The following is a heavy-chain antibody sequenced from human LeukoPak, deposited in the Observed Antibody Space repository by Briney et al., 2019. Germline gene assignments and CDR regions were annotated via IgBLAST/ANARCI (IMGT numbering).Heavy chain of an antibody. J-gene: IGHJ6*03. D-gene: IGHD6-19*01. CDR3: ARQYSSGRTFYYYYYMDV. CDR2: IWYDGSNK. Sequence: PGRSLRLSYAASGFTFSSYGMHWVRQAPGKGLEWVAVIWYDGSNKYYADSVKGRFTISRDNSKNTLYLQMNSLRAEDTAVYYCARQYSSGRTFYYYYYMDVWGKGTTVTVSS. V-gene: IGHV3-33*01. CDR1: GFTFSSYG.